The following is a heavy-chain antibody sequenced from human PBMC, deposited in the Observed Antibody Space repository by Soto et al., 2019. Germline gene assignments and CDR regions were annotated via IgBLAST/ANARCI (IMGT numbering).Heavy chain of an antibody. V-gene: IGHV3-23*01. J-gene: IGHJ5*01. Sequence: EVQLLESGGGLVQIGGSLRLSCAASGFTFKTYDMNWVRQAQGKGLEWVSTISGSGVNSFYADSVKGRFTISRDNPKNMLYLQMNSLRVEDTALYYCAKAGDVVVTYFDSWGQGSLVTVSS. CDR3: AKAGDVVVTYFDS. D-gene: IGHD2-21*01. CDR1: GFTFKTYD. CDR2: ISGSGVNS.